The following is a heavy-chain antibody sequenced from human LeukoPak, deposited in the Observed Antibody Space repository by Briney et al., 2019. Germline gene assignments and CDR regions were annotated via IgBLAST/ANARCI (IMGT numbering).Heavy chain of an antibody. Sequence: SVKASCKASGGTFSGYAISWVRQAPGQRLEWMGRIIPIFGTANYAQKFPGRVTITTDESTSTAYMELSSLRSEDTAVYYCASGATINYYYYYMDVWGKGTTVTVSS. D-gene: IGHD5-12*01. CDR3: ASGATINYYYYYMDV. CDR1: GGTFSGYA. V-gene: IGHV1-69*05. J-gene: IGHJ6*03. CDR2: IIPIFGTA.